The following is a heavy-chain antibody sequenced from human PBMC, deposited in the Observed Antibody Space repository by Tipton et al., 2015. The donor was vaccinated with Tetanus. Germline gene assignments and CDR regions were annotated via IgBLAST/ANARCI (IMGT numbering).Heavy chain of an antibody. CDR1: YGSMTSGGYS. J-gene: IGHJ4*02. CDR3: ARARVHISVSMIVGSYYFDD. CDR2: IYHSGTA. V-gene: IGHV4-30-2*01. D-gene: IGHD3-22*01. Sequence: TLSLTCAVSYGSMTSGGYSWSWIRQPPGKGLEWIGYIYHSGTAYYNPSLKSRVTISVDRSENQFSLRLSSVTAADAAVYYCARARVHISVSMIVGSYYFDDWGQGTPVTVSS.